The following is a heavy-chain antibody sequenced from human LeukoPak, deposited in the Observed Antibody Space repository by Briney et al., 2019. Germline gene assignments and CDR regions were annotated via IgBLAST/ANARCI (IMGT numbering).Heavy chain of an antibody. CDR3: ARSRTYCGGDCSGYYFDY. V-gene: IGHV4-59*01. D-gene: IGHD2-21*02. CDR1: GGSFSGYY. Sequence: SETLSLTCAVYGGSFSGYYWSWIRQPPGKGLEWMGYIYYSGSTDYNPSLKSRVTVSVDTSKNQFSLKLSSVTAADTAVYYCARSRTYCGGDCSGYYFDYWGQGTLVTVSS. CDR2: IYYSGST. J-gene: IGHJ4*02.